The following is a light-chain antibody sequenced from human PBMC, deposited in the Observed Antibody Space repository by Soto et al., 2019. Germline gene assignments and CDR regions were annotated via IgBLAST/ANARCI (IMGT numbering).Light chain of an antibody. V-gene: IGKV3-11*01. CDR2: DAS. CDR1: QRVSRY. Sequence: EIVLTQSPATLSLSPGEGATLSCRASQRVSRYLAWYQQKPGQAPRLLIYDASSRAIGTPARFIGSGSGTDFTLTISSLEPEDFAVYYCQQRSNWPPGYTFGQGTKLEIK. CDR3: QQRSNWPPGYT. J-gene: IGKJ2*01.